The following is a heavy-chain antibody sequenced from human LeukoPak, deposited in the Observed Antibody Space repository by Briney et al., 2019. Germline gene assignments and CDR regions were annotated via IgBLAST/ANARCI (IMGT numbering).Heavy chain of an antibody. CDR2: ISAYNGNT. CDR3: ARYVSSGYYALYFDY. CDR1: GYTFTSYG. J-gene: IGHJ4*02. V-gene: IGHV1-18*01. Sequence: ASVKVSCKASGYTFTSYGISWVRQAPGQGLEWMGWISAYNGNTNYAQKLQGRVTMTTDTSTSTAYMELRSLRSDDTAVYYCARYVSSGYYALYFDYWGQGTLVTVSS. D-gene: IGHD3-22*01.